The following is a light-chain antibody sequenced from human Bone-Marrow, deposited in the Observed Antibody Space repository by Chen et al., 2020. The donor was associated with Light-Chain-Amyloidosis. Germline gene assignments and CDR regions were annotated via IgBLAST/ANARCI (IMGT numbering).Light chain of an antibody. Sequence: EIVVTQSTGTLSLSPGEGANLSCRASQTISSSYLTWYQQKSGQAPRPLIYGSSSRATGIPDRFTGSGSGTDFTLTINRLEPEDFAMDYCLQYGTSPLGFGGGTKVEIK. V-gene: IGKV3-20*01. CDR2: GSS. CDR3: LQYGTSPLG. CDR1: QTISSSY. J-gene: IGKJ4*01.